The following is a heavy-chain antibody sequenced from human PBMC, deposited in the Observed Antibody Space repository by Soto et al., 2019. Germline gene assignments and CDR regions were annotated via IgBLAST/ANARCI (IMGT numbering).Heavy chain of an antibody. CDR3: ARRLVTTSSGMDV. J-gene: IGHJ6*02. CDR1: GYSFTSYW. Sequence: GESLKISCKGPGYSFTSYWIGWVRQMPGKGLEWMGIIYPGDSDTRYSPSFQGQVTISADKSISTAYLQWSSLKASDTAMYYCARRLVTTSSGMDVWGQGTTVTVSS. V-gene: IGHV5-51*01. CDR2: IYPGDSDT. D-gene: IGHD4-17*01.